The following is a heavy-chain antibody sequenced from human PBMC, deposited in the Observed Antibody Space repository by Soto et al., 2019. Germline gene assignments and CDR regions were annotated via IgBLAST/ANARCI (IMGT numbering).Heavy chain of an antibody. J-gene: IGHJ5*02. CDR3: AGDYGDYIARKNWFDP. CDR1: GYTFTSYG. D-gene: IGHD4-17*01. V-gene: IGHV1-18*01. Sequence: ASVKVSCKASGYTFTSYGISWVRQAPGQGLEWMGWISAYNGNTNYAQKLQGRVTMTTDTSTSTAYMELRSVRSDGTAVYYCAGDYGDYIARKNWFDPWGQGTLVTVSS. CDR2: ISAYNGNT.